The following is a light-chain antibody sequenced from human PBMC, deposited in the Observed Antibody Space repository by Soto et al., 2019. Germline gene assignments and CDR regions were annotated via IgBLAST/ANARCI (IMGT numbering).Light chain of an antibody. CDR2: GNS. J-gene: IGLJ1*01. Sequence: QSVLTPPPSVSGAPGQRVTVSCTGSSSNIGAGYDVHWYQQPPGTAPKLLIYGNSNRPSGVPDRFSGSKSGTSASLAITGLQAEDEADYYCQSYDSSLSGPYVFGTGTKVTVL. CDR3: QSYDSSLSGPYV. V-gene: IGLV1-40*01. CDR1: SSNIGAGYD.